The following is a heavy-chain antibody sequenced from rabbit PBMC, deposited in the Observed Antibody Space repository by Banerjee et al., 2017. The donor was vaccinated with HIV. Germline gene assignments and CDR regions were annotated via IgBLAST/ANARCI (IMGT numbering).Heavy chain of an antibody. Sequence: QEQLEESGGDLVKPEGSLTLTCTASGFSFSSSYWICWVRQAPGKGLEWIACIYADSSGSTYYASWAKGRFTISKTSSTTVTLQMTSLTAADTATYFCARDAGYAGSNLWGPGTLVTVS. J-gene: IGHJ4*01. CDR1: GFSFSSSYW. D-gene: IGHD4-2*01. V-gene: IGHV1S45*01. CDR3: ARDAGYAGSNL. CDR2: IYADSSGST.